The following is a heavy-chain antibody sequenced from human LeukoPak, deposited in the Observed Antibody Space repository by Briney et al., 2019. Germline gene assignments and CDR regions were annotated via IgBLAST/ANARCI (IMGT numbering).Heavy chain of an antibody. J-gene: IGHJ4*02. V-gene: IGHV4-39*01. Sequence: SETLSLTCTVSGASIISTNYSWGWIRQPPGKGLEWIGSIYFSGSTFYNPSLESRVIISVDTSKNQFSLSMNSVSAADTAVYHCARLSVVVAVDCWGQGTLVTVSS. CDR3: ARLSVVVAVDC. D-gene: IGHD2-15*01. CDR2: IYFSGST. CDR1: GASIISTNYS.